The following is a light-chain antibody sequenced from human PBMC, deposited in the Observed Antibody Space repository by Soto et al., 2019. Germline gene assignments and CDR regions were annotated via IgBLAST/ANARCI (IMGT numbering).Light chain of an antibody. CDR3: QQSYSAQYT. Sequence: DIPMTQSPSSLSDSVGDRVSLTCRAGQNVGSFVNWYQQKPAKAPRLLIYATSNLQSGVPSRISGRGSGTAVTLTISSVQPEDFATYFCQQSYSAQYTCSQGTKLQIK. V-gene: IGKV1-39*01. CDR2: ATS. CDR1: QNVGSF. J-gene: IGKJ2*01.